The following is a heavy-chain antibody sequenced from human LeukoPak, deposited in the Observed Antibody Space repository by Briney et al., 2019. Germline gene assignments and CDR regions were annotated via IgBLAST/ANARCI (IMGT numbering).Heavy chain of an antibody. CDR2: ISGSGGGT. V-gene: IGHV3-23*01. CDR1: GFTFSSYA. CDR3: AKVDYDILTGTFDY. Sequence: PGGSLRLSCAASGFTFSSYAMSWVRQAPGKGLEWVSAISGSGGGTYYADSVKGRFTISRDNSKNTLYLQMNSLRAEDTAVYYCAKVDYDILTGTFDYWGQGTLVTVSS. D-gene: IGHD3-9*01. J-gene: IGHJ4*02.